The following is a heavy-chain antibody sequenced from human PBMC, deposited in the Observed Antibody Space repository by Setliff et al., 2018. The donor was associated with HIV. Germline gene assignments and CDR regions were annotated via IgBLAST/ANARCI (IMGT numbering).Heavy chain of an antibody. J-gene: IGHJ4*02. Sequence: PSETLSLTCTVPGGSISSGTYYWSWIRQPAGKGLEWIGHIYSTGNTNYNSSLKSRVTMSIETSKNQFSLKLTSVTAADTAVYYCARDDDKLFDYWGQGALVTVSS. D-gene: IGHD3-22*01. V-gene: IGHV4-61*09. CDR2: IYSTGNT. CDR3: ARDDDKLFDY. CDR1: GGSISSGTYY.